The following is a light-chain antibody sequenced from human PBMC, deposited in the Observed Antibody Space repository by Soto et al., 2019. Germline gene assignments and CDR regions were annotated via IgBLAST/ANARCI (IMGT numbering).Light chain of an antibody. Sequence: IVLTQSPATLSLSPGERATLSCRASQSVSSYLAWYQQKPGQAPRLLIYDASNRATGIPARFSGSGSGTDFILTISSLEPEDFAVYYCQQRSNWPTFGGGTKVEIK. V-gene: IGKV3-11*01. CDR3: QQRSNWPT. CDR1: QSVSSY. CDR2: DAS. J-gene: IGKJ4*01.